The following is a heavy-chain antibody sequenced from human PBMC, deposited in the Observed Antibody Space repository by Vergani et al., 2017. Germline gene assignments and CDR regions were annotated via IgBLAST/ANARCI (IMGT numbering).Heavy chain of an antibody. CDR1: GFTFDDYT. D-gene: IGHD6-19*01. V-gene: IGHV3-43*01. CDR2: ISWDGGST. Sequence: EVQLVESGGVVVQPGGSLRLSCAASGFTFDDYTMHWVRQAPGKGLEWVSLISWDGGSTYYADSVKGRFTISRDNSKNSLYLRMNSLRTEDTALYYCAKDISGWPKYYYYYYGMDVWGQGTTVTVSS. CDR3: AKDISGWPKYYYYYYGMDV. J-gene: IGHJ6*02.